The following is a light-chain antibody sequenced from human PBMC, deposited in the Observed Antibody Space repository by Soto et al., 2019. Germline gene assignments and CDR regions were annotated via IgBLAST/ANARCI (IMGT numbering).Light chain of an antibody. CDR3: VLYMGSGISV. CDR2: STS. V-gene: IGLV8-61*01. Sequence: QTVVTQEPSFSVSPGGTVTPTCGLSSGSVSTTYYPSWHQQTPGQAPRTLIHSTSTRSSGVPDRFSGSILGNRAALTITGAQADDESDYYCVLYMGSGISVFGGGIKLTVL. CDR1: SGSVSTTYY. J-gene: IGLJ3*02.